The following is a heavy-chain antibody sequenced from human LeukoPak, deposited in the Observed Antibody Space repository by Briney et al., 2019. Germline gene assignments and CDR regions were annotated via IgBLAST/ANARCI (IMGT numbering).Heavy chain of an antibody. D-gene: IGHD3-16*01. CDR3: AGALDEGARFDY. V-gene: IGHV3-30-3*01. Sequence: PGGSLRLSCAASGFTFSTYAMHWVRQAPGKGLEWVAVISYDGSNKYHADSVKGRFTISRDNSKNTLYLQMNSLRAEDTAVYYCAGALDEGARFDYWGQGTLVTVSS. CDR2: ISYDGSNK. J-gene: IGHJ4*02. CDR1: GFTFSTYA.